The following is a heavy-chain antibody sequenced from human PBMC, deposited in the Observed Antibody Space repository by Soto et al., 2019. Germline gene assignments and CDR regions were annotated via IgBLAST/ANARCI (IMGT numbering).Heavy chain of an antibody. D-gene: IGHD2-8*02. CDR1: GGSISSGGYS. CDR2: IYHSGST. CDR3: ARDKITGLFDY. Sequence: PSETLSLTCAVSGGSISSGGYSWSWVRQPPGKGLEWIGYIYHSGSTYYNPSLKSRVTISVDRSKNQFFLRLRSVTAADTAVYYCARDKITGLFDYWGQGTLVTVSS. J-gene: IGHJ4*02. V-gene: IGHV4-30-2*01.